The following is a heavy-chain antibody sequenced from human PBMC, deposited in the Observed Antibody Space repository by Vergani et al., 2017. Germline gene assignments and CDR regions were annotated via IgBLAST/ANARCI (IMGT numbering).Heavy chain of an antibody. D-gene: IGHD3-3*01. CDR1: GGSISSYY. CDR2: IYYSGST. CDR3: ARGVPGDYDFWSGYKIYYYYMDV. V-gene: IGHV4-59*01. Sequence: QVQLQESGPGLVKPSETLSLTCTVSGGSISSYYWSWIRQPPGKGLEWIGYIYYSGSTNYNPSLKSRVTISVDTSKNQFSLKLSSVTAADTAVYYCARGVPGDYDFWSGYKIYYYYMDVWGKXP. J-gene: IGHJ6*03.